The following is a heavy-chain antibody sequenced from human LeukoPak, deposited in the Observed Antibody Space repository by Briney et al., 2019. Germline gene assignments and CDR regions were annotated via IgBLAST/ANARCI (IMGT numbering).Heavy chain of an antibody. Sequence: GRSLRLSCAASGFTFSTYTMHWVRQAPGKGLEWVAVTSYDGSNKYYADSVKGRFTISRDKSKNTLYLQMNSLRAEDTAVYYCAKSGLNRFDYWGQGTLVTVSS. CDR3: AKSGLNRFDY. CDR1: GFTFSTYT. CDR2: TSYDGSNK. J-gene: IGHJ4*02. V-gene: IGHV3-30*04. D-gene: IGHD2-15*01.